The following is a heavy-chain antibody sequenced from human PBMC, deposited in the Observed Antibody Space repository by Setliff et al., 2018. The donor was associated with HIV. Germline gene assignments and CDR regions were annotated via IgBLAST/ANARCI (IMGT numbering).Heavy chain of an antibody. CDR2: IDWDDAK. V-gene: IGHV2-70*11. J-gene: IGHJ4*02. CDR1: GFSLSPRGMS. CDR3: ARGSESLTYFDN. Sequence: SGPTLVNPTQTLTLTCTLSGFSLSPRGMSVSWIRQTPGKALEWLARIDWDDAKYYSTSLKTRLTISKDTSKNQVVLTMTNMDPVDTATYYCARGSESLTYFDNLGPGTLVTVSS. D-gene: IGHD3-10*01.